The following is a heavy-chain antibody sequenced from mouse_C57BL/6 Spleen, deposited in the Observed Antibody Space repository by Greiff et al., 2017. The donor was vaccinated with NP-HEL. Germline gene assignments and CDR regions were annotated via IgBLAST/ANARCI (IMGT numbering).Heavy chain of an antibody. CDR1: GFSLTSYA. Sequence: VMLVESGPGLVAPSQSLSITCTVSGFSLTSYAISWVRQPPGKGLEWLGVIWTGGGTNYNSALKSRLSISKDNSKSQVFLKMNSLQTDDTARYYCARKGDYYGSSYGYYAMDYWGQGTSVTVSS. CDR2: IWTGGGT. CDR3: ARKGDYYGSSYGYYAMDY. D-gene: IGHD1-1*01. J-gene: IGHJ4*01. V-gene: IGHV2-9-1*01.